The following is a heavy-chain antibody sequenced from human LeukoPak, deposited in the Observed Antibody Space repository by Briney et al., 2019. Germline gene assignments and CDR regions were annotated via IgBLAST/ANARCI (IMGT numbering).Heavy chain of an antibody. CDR3: AREVRTGGTDYDILTGYYTGPFDY. V-gene: IGHV3-30-3*01. CDR2: ISYDGSNK. D-gene: IGHD3-9*01. J-gene: IGHJ4*02. CDR1: GFTFSSYA. Sequence: GGSLRLSCAASGFTFSSYAMHWVRQAPGKGLEWVAVISYDGSNKYYADSVKGRFTISRDNSKNTLYLQMNSLRAEDTAVYYCAREVRTGGTDYDILTGYYTGPFDYWGQGTLVTVSS.